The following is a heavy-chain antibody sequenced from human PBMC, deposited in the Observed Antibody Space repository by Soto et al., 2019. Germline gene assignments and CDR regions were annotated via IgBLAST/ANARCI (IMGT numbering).Heavy chain of an antibody. CDR3: AREGIAAAGNYYYYGMDV. Sequence: QVQLVQSGAEVKKPGASVKVSCKASGYTFTGYYMHWVRQAPGQGLEWMGWINPNSGGTNYAQKFQGWVTMTRHTSISTAYMELSRLRSDDTAVYYCAREGIAAAGNYYYYGMDVWGQGTTVTVSS. CDR1: GYTFTGYY. V-gene: IGHV1-2*04. D-gene: IGHD6-13*01. J-gene: IGHJ6*02. CDR2: INPNSGGT.